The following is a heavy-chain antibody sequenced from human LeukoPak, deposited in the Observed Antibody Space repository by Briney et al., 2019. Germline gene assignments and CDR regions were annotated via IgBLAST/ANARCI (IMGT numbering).Heavy chain of an antibody. Sequence: GGSLRLFCAASGFTFSTYDMHWVRQATGKGLEWVSAIGTAGDTYYPGSVKGRFTISRDNAKNSLYFQMNSLRAEDTAVYYSSLEGSSWYRYFQHWGQGTLVTVSS. CDR3: SLEGSSWYRYFQH. V-gene: IGHV3-13*04. CDR2: IGTAGDT. D-gene: IGHD6-13*01. J-gene: IGHJ1*01. CDR1: GFTFSTYD.